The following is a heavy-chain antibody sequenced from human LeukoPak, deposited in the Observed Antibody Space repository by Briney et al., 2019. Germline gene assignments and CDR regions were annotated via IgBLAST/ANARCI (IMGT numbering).Heavy chain of an antibody. CDR3: ARGMEPLNLYYMDV. CDR2: ISAYNGNT. Sequence: ASVKVSCKASGYTFTSYGVSWVRQAPGQGLEWMGWISAYNGNTNYAQKLQGRVTMTTDTSTSTAYMELRSLRSDDTAVYYCARGMEPLNLYYMDVWGKGTTVTVSS. V-gene: IGHV1-18*01. J-gene: IGHJ6*03. D-gene: IGHD1-26*01. CDR1: GYTFTSYG.